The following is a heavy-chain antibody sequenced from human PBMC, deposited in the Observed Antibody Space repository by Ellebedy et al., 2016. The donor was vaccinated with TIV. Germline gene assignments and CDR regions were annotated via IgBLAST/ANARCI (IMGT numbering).Heavy chain of an antibody. CDR3: ARVGATPLGWFNP. J-gene: IGHJ5*02. CDR2: IYPGDSDT. CDR1: GYSFTSYW. D-gene: IGHD1-26*01. V-gene: IGHV5-51*01. Sequence: GGSLRLXCKGSGYSFTSYWIGWVRQMPGKDLEWMGIIYPGDSDTRYSPSFQGQVTISADKSISTAYLQWSSLKASDTAMYYCARVGATPLGWFNPWGQGTLVTVSS.